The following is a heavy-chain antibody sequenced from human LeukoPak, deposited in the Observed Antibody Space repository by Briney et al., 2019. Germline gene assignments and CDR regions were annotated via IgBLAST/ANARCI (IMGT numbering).Heavy chain of an antibody. D-gene: IGHD6-6*01. CDR3: AREGYSSSSGAFDI. J-gene: IGHJ3*02. Sequence: KSSETLSLTCTVSGGSISSYYWSWIRQPLGKGLEWIGYIYTSGSTNYNPSLKSRVTISVDTSKNQFSLKLSSVTAADTAVYYCAREGYSSSSGAFDIWGQGTMVTVSS. V-gene: IGHV4-4*09. CDR2: IYTSGST. CDR1: GGSISSYY.